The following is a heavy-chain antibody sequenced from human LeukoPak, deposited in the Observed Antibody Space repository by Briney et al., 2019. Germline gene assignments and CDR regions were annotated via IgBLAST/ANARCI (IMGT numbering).Heavy chain of an antibody. D-gene: IGHD3-22*01. CDR2: ISYDGSNK. CDR3: AKGSDNYYDSSGYYVIDY. CDR1: GFTFSSYG. Sequence: PGRSLRLSCAASGFTFSSYGMHWVRQAPGKGLEWVAVISYDGSNKYYADSVKGRFTISRDNSKNTLYLQMNSLRAEDTAVYYCAKGSDNYYDSSGYYVIDYWGQGTLVTVSS. V-gene: IGHV3-30*18. J-gene: IGHJ4*02.